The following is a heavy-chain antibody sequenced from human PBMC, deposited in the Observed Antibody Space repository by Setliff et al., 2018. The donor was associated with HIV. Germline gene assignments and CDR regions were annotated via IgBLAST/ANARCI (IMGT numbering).Heavy chain of an antibody. CDR3: ATSVATFDSVDY. V-gene: IGHV1-18*01. D-gene: IGHD1-26*01. J-gene: IGHJ4*02. CDR1: GYTFKTYG. CDR2: ISPYNGHT. Sequence: ASVKVSCKASGYTFKTYGISWVRQAPGHGLGWMGWISPYNGHTKYAEKFQGRVTMTRNTSISTAYMELSSLRSEDTAVYYCATSVATFDSVDYWGQGTLVTVSS.